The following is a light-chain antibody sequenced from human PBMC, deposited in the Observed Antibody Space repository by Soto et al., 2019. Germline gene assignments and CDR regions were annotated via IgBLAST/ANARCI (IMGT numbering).Light chain of an antibody. CDR2: DAS. CDR3: QHRSSWPLT. CDR1: QSVSTY. Sequence: VLTQFPSTLSLSPGERATLSCRASQSVSTYLAWYQQKPGQAPRLLIYDASNRATGIPAKFSGSGSGTDFTLTITSLESEDFAVYYCQHRSSWPLTFGGGTKVDIK. V-gene: IGKV3-11*01. J-gene: IGKJ4*01.